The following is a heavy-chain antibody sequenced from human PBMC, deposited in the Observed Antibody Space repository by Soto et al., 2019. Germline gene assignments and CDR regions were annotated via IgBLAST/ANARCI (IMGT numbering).Heavy chain of an antibody. CDR1: GYTFTSYA. V-gene: IGHV1-3*01. CDR3: AGGASMVRGVILDAFDI. CDR2: INAGNGNT. Sequence: QVQLVQSGAEVKKPGASVKVSCKASGYTFTSYAMHWVRQAPGQRLEWMGWINAGNGNTKYSQKFQGRVTITRDTYASTAHMELSSLRSEDTAVYYCAGGASMVRGVILDAFDIWGQGTMVTVSS. J-gene: IGHJ3*02. D-gene: IGHD3-10*01.